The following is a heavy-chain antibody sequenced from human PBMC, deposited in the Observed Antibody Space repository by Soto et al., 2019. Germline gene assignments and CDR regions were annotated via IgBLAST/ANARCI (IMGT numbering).Heavy chain of an antibody. Sequence: SETLSLTCTVSGGSISNYYWTWVRQPPGKGLEWIGYVYHSGSTNYNPSLESRVTISIDASKNQFSLKMKSVTAADTAVYYCVRDYLLTGFDPWGQGALVTVSS. CDR3: VRDYLLTGFDP. D-gene: IGHD3-9*01. V-gene: IGHV4-59*01. CDR1: GGSISNYY. CDR2: VYHSGST. J-gene: IGHJ5*02.